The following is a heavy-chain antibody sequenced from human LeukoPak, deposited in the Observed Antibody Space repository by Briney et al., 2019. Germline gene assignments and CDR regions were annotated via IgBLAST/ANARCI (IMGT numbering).Heavy chain of an antibody. CDR1: GYTFTPYY. V-gene: IGHV1-2*02. D-gene: IGHD6-13*01. CDR3: GSTRYSSSLRFYGMDV. Sequence: ASVKVSCKASGYTFTPYYMHWVRQAPGQGLEWMGWINPNSGGTNYAQEFQGRVTMTRDTSNSTAYMELSRLRSDDTAVYYCGSTRYSSSLRFYGMDVWGQGTTVTVSS. CDR2: INPNSGGT. J-gene: IGHJ6*02.